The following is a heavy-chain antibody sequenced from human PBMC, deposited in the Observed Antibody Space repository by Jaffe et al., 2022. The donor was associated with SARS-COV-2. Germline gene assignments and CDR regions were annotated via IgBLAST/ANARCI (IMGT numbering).Heavy chain of an antibody. V-gene: IGHV3-48*02. CDR3: ARVYDFWSGSWAFDI. J-gene: IGHJ3*02. Sequence: EVQLVESGGGLVQPGGSLRLSCAASGFTFSSYSMNWVRQAPGKGLEWVSYISSSSSTIYYADSVKGRFTISRDNAKNSLYLQMNSLRDEDTAVYYCARVYDFWSGSWAFDIWGQGTMVTVSS. CDR2: ISSSSSTI. D-gene: IGHD3-3*01. CDR1: GFTFSSYS.